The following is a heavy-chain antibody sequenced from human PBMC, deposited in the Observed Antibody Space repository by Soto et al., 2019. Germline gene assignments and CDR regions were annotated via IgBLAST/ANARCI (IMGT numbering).Heavy chain of an antibody. D-gene: IGHD3-10*01. CDR2: ISYDGSNK. CDR1: GFTFSSYA. CDR3: ARDLGEVKLWFGELLYPSRPQDY. V-gene: IGHV3-30-3*01. Sequence: GSLRLSCAASGFTFSSYAMHWVRQAPGKGLEWVAVISYDGSNKYYADSVKGRFTISRDNSKNTLYLQMNSLRAEDTAVYYCARDLGEVKLWFGELLYPSRPQDYWGQGPLVSVSS. J-gene: IGHJ4*02.